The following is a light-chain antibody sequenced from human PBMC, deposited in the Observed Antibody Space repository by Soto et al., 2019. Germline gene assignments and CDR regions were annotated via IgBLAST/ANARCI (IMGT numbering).Light chain of an antibody. V-gene: IGKV3-20*01. J-gene: IGKJ4*01. Sequence: VLTQWAGTVSLSPVESATLSCRASQRVXSNYLAWYQQKPGQAPSLLXDSASSRATGIPDRLSGSGSGTDFTLTISRMDPEYFAVYYCQQYGSGTLTFGGGTRVDI. CDR3: QQYGSGTLT. CDR1: QRVXSNY. CDR2: SAS.